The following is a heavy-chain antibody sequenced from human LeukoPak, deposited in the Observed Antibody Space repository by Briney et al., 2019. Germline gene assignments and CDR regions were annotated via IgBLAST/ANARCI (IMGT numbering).Heavy chain of an antibody. J-gene: IGHJ6*03. CDR1: GGSISSGSYS. D-gene: IGHD5-12*01. V-gene: IGHV4-61*02. Sequence: SETLSLTCTLSGGSISSGSYSWSWIRQPAGRGLEWIGRIYTSGSTNYNPSLKSRFTMSVDTSKNQFSLKLSSVTAADTAVYYCARDRSAYDYDKRWFYYYMDVWGKGTTVTISS. CDR2: IYTSGST. CDR3: ARDRSAYDYDKRWFYYYMDV.